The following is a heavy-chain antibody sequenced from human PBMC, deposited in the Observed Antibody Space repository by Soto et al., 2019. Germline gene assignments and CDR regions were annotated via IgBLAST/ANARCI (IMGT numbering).Heavy chain of an antibody. Sequence: QVQLVESGGGVVQPGRSLRLSCAASGFTFSSYGMHWVRQAPGKGLEWVAVIWYDGSNKYYADSVKGRFTISRDNSKNTLYMKMTSLRAEDRAVYYCARDPLFIAVAGPRGPSVLDWGQGTLVTVSS. CDR3: ARDPLFIAVAGPRGPSVLD. V-gene: IGHV3-33*01. J-gene: IGHJ4*02. CDR1: GFTFSSYG. CDR2: IWYDGSNK. D-gene: IGHD6-19*01.